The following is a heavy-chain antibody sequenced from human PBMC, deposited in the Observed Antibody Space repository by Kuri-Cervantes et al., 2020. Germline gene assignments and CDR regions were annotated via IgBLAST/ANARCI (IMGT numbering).Heavy chain of an antibody. CDR3: ARPIGSESAFHY. J-gene: IGHJ4*02. D-gene: IGHD3-10*01. V-gene: IGHV1-69*05. Sequence: SVNVSCKVSGGTFSRYVISWLRQAPGQGLEWMGGKIPIFGTANYAQEFQGRVTINTDESTRTDYMELSSLRSEDAAVYYCARPIGSESAFHYWGQGTRVTVSS. CDR2: KIPIFGTA. CDR1: GGTFSRYV.